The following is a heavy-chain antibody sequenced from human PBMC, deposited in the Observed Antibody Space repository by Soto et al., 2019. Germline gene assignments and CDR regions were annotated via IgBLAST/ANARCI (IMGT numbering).Heavy chain of an antibody. CDR1: GDSISRGGYY. J-gene: IGHJ4*02. D-gene: IGHD3-22*01. V-gene: IGHV4-31*03. CDR3: ARATRGPSSGYYQLDY. Sequence: PSETLSLTCTVSGDSISRGGYYWSWIRQHPGKGLEWIGYIYYSGSTYYNPSLKSRVTISVDTSKNQFSLKLSSVTAADTAVYYCARATRGPSSGYYQLDYWGQGTLVTVSS. CDR2: IYYSGST.